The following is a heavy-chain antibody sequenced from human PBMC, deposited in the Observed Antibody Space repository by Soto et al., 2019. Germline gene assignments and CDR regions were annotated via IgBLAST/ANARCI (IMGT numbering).Heavy chain of an antibody. CDR2: IWYDGSNK. CDR1: GFTFSSYG. Sequence: PGGSLRLSCAASGFTFSSYGMHWVRQAPGKGLEWVAVIWYDGSNKYYADSVKGRFTISRDNSKNTLYLQMNSLRAEDTAVYYCARHSVVGLLWFGAGMDVWGQGTTVTVS. J-gene: IGHJ6*02. CDR3: ARHSVVGLLWFGAGMDV. V-gene: IGHV3-33*01. D-gene: IGHD3-10*01.